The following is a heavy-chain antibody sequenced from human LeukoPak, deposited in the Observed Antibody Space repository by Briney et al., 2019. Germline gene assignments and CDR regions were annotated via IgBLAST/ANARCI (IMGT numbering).Heavy chain of an antibody. Sequence: GGSLRLSCAASGFTFSSYDMHWVRQATGKGLEWVSAIGTAGDTYYPGSVKGRFTISRENAKNSLYLQMNSLRAGDTAVYYCARGDSSSWYLDYWGQGTLVTVSS. V-gene: IGHV3-13*01. CDR3: ARGDSSSWYLDY. CDR1: GFTFSSYD. J-gene: IGHJ4*02. D-gene: IGHD6-13*01. CDR2: IGTAGDT.